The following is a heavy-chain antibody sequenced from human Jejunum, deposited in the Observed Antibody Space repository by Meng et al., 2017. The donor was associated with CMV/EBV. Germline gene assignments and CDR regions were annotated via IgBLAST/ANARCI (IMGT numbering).Heavy chain of an antibody. V-gene: IGHV3-74*01. Sequence: EVQLVESGGDLVKPGGSLRLSCAASVFTFSSYWMPWVRRVPGKGLGWVARIDSGGSRTDYADSAKGRFTISRDNVKNTLYLQMNSLRAEDTAVYYCARDLGGGSGYWGQGTLVTVSS. CDR1: VFTFSSYW. D-gene: IGHD3-16*01. CDR3: ARDLGGGSGY. J-gene: IGHJ4*02. CDR2: IDSGGSRT.